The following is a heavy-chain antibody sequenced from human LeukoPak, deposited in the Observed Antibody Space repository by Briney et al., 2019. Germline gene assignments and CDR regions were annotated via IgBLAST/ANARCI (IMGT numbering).Heavy chain of an antibody. CDR1: GFTFSSYA. V-gene: IGHV3-23*01. D-gene: IGHD3-16*02. CDR2: ISGSGGST. Sequence: GGSLRLSCAASGFTFSSYAMSWVRQAPGKGLEWVSAISGSGGSTYYADSVKGRFTISRDNSKNTPYLQMNSLRAEDTAVYYCAKAGVWGSYRPYFDYWGQGTLVTVSS. CDR3: AKAGVWGSYRPYFDY. J-gene: IGHJ4*02.